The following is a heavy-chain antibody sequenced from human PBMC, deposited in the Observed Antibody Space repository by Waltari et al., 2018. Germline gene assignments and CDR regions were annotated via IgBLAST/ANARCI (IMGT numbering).Heavy chain of an antibody. CDR1: GFTFSSYG. CDR3: ARETIAAAGTAVYYGMDV. Sequence: QVQLVESGGGVVQPGRSLRLSCAASGFTFSSYGMHWVRQAPGKGLEGVAVIWYYGSNKYYADSVKGRFTISRDNSKTTLYLQMNSLRAEDTAVYYCARETIAAAGTAVYYGMDVWGQGTTVTVSS. D-gene: IGHD6-13*01. J-gene: IGHJ6*02. CDR2: IWYYGSNK. V-gene: IGHV3-33*01.